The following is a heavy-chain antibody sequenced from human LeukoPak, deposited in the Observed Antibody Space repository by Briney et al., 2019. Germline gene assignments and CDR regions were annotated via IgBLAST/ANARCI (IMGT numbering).Heavy chain of an antibody. CDR2: ISYDGSNK. Sequence: GGSLRLSCAASGFTFSSYGMHWVRQAPGKGLEWVAVISYDGSNKYYADSVKGRFTISRDNSKNTLYLQMNSLRAEDTAVYYCAKESHCSWSNFDYWGQGTLVTVSS. CDR3: AKESHCSWSNFDY. CDR1: GFTFSSYG. J-gene: IGHJ4*02. D-gene: IGHD6-13*01. V-gene: IGHV3-30*18.